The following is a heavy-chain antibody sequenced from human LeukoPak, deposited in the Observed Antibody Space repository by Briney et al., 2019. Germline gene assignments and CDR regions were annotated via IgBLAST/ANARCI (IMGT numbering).Heavy chain of an antibody. D-gene: IGHD6-13*01. CDR2: ISYDGSNK. CDR3: ARSPASSRYESLNIYYYYYYGMDV. J-gene: IGHJ6*04. Sequence: PGGSLRLSCAASGFTFSSYAMHWVRQAPGKGLEWVAVISYDGSNKYYADSVKGRFTISRDNSKNTLYLQMNSLRAEDTAVYYCARSPASSRYESLNIYYYYYYGMDVWGKGTTVTVSS. CDR1: GFTFSSYA. V-gene: IGHV3-30*04.